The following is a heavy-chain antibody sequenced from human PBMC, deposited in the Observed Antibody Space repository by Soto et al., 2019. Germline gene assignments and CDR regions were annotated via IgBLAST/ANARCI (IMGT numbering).Heavy chain of an antibody. D-gene: IGHD3-9*01. CDR2: IYPGDSDT. Sequence: GESLKISCKGSGYSFTSYWIGWVRQMPGKGLEWMGIIYPGDSDTRYSPSFQGQVTISADKSISTAYLQWSSLKASDTAMYYCARGEMSTYYDILTGYYFYSWGQGTLVTVSS. J-gene: IGHJ4*02. CDR1: GYSFTSYW. CDR3: ARGEMSTYYDILTGYYFYS. V-gene: IGHV5-51*01.